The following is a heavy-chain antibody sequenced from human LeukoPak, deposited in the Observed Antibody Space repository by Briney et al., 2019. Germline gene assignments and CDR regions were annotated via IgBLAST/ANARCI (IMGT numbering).Heavy chain of an antibody. CDR1: GVTFGDYA. D-gene: IGHD3-10*01. CDR3: ARINFRDYRGYTWFEP. J-gene: IGHJ5*02. Sequence: GGSLRLSCKGSGVTFGDYAVTWFRQAPGKRLEWVGFVRTKTHGGAPETAASVKGRFNVSRDDSEGIAYLQMTSLTTEDTAMYYCARINFRDYRGYTWFEPWGQGTLVTVSS. CDR2: VRTKTHGGAP. V-gene: IGHV3-49*03.